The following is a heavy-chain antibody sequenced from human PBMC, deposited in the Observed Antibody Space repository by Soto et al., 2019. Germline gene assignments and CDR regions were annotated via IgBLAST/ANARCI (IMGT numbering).Heavy chain of an antibody. CDR2: IDPSDSHT. D-gene: IGHD2-15*01. CDR1: GYSFTSYW. CDR3: ARQGGYCSGGSCYGYWFDP. Sequence: GESLKISCKGSGYSFTSYWISWVRQMPGKGLEWMGRIDPSDSHTNYSPSFQGHVTISADKSISTAYLQWSSLKASDTAMYYCARQGGYCSGGSCYGYWFDPWGQGTLVTVSS. V-gene: IGHV5-10-1*01. J-gene: IGHJ5*02.